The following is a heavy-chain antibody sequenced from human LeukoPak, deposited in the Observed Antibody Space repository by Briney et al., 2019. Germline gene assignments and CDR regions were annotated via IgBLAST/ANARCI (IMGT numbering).Heavy chain of an antibody. CDR1: GFTFSSYW. D-gene: IGHD4-17*01. J-gene: IGHJ6*02. Sequence: GGSLRLSCAASGFTFSSYWMHWVRQAPGKGLVWVSRINSDGSSTSCADSVKGRFTVSRDNAKNTLYLQMNSLRAEDTAVYYCARGRGDYGDYLAGFYYGMDVWGQGTTVTVSS. V-gene: IGHV3-74*01. CDR2: INSDGSST. CDR3: ARGRGDYGDYLAGFYYGMDV.